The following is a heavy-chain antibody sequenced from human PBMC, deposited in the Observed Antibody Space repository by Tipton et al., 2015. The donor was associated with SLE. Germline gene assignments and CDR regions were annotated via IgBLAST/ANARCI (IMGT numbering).Heavy chain of an antibody. V-gene: IGHV3-48*03. Sequence: SLRLSCAASGFDFSSYNMYWVRQAPGRGLEWISYISSTGSLIYYTDSVKGRFTISRDNASNSLHLQMSSLRVEDTADYYCVRDMVTADAFWGQGTLVTVSS. CDR2: ISSTGSLI. D-gene: IGHD2-21*02. J-gene: IGHJ4*02. CDR3: VRDMVTADAF. CDR1: GFDFSSYN.